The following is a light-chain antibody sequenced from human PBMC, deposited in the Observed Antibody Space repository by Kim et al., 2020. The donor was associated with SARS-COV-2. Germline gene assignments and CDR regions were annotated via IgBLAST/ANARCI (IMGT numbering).Light chain of an antibody. Sequence: SLAPGESATRSCRACQSVSHYDLAWYQQKPGQAPRLLIYGTSNRDTGIPDRFSGSGSGTDFTLTISRLEPEDFAVYYCQHYGGSLTFGGGTKLEI. CDR1: QSVSHYD. V-gene: IGKV3-20*01. CDR3: QHYGGSLT. CDR2: GTS. J-gene: IGKJ4*01.